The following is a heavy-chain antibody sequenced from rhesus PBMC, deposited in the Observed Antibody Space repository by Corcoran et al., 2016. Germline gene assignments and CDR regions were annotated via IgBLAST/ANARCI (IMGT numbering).Heavy chain of an antibody. D-gene: IGHD3-28*01. V-gene: IGHV2S2*01. J-gene: IGHJ6*01. CDR1: GFSLSPSGMR. CDR2: IDWDDDK. Sequence: QVTLKESGPALVKPTQTLTLTCTFSGFSLSPSGMRVSWLRQPPGKALEWLARIDWDDDKDYSTSLKSRLTISKDTSKNQVVLTMTNMDPVDTATYYCARGDYDSGYYGLDSWGQGVVVTVSS. CDR3: ARGDYDSGYYGLDS.